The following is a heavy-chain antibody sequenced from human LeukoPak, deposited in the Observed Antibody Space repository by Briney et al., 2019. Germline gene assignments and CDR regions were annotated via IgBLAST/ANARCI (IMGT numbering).Heavy chain of an antibody. CDR1: GFTFTSYG. J-gene: IGHJ4*02. CDR3: ARRWGTSCSRSDCYYFDY. V-gene: IGHV3-48*02. CDR2: ISTSSSTI. Sequence: PGGSLRLSCAASGFTFTSYGMHWVRQAPGKGLEWVSYISTSSSTIYYADSVKGQFTISRDNAKNSLYLQMNSLRDEDTAVYYCARRWGTSCSRSDCYYFDYWGQGTLVTVSS. D-gene: IGHD2-21*02.